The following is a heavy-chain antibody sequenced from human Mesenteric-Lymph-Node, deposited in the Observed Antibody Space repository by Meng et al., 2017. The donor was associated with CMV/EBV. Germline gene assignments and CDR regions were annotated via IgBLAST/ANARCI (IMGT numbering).Heavy chain of an antibody. D-gene: IGHD5-24*01. V-gene: IGHV3-74*01. Sequence: GESLKISFVASGFTFDEFPMHWGRQAPGKGLVWVSRINSDGSSTTYADSVEGRFTISRDNAKNTLFLQMNSLRAEDTAVYYCARVWEMVANPDNWGQGTLVTVSS. CDR2: INSDGSST. CDR3: ARVWEMVANPDN. CDR1: GFTFDEFP. J-gene: IGHJ4*02.